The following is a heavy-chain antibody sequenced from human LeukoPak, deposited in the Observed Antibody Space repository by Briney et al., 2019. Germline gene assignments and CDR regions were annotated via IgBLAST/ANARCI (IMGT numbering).Heavy chain of an antibody. CDR3: ARVWCSTSCYRGIFDY. J-gene: IGHJ4*02. CDR1: GGSISRYD. V-gene: IGHV4-59*13. Sequence: SETLSLTCTVSGGSISRYDWSWIRQPPGKGLEWIGYIYYSGSTNYNPSLKSRVTISVDTSKNQFSLKLSSVTAADTAVYYCARVWCSTSCYRGIFDYWGQGTLVTVSS. CDR2: IYYSGST. D-gene: IGHD2-2*02.